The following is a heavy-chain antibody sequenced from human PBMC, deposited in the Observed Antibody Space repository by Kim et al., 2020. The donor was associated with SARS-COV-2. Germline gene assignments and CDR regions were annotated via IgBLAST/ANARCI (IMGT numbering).Heavy chain of an antibody. CDR1: GFTFSSYA. D-gene: IGHD2-15*01. V-gene: IGHV3-23*01. CDR3: ATIPYCCGGSCQNYYYYGMDV. Sequence: GGSLRLSCAASGFTFSSYAMSWVRQAPGKGLEWVSAISGSGGSTYYADSVKGRFTISRDNSKNTLYLQMNSLRAEDTAVYYCATIPYCCGGSCQNYYYYGMDVWGQGTTVTVSS. J-gene: IGHJ6*02. CDR2: ISGSGGST.